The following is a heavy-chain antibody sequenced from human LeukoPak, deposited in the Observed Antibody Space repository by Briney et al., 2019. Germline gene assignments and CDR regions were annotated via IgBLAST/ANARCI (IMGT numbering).Heavy chain of an antibody. Sequence: SETLSLTCTVSGGSISSYYWSWIRQSPGKGLEWIGYICYSGSTNYSPSLKSRVTISVDTSKNQFSLKLSSVTAADTAVYYCARGGSGPYPRLDYWGQGSLVTVSS. J-gene: IGHJ4*02. CDR2: ICYSGST. CDR1: GGSISSYY. CDR3: ARGGSGPYPRLDY. D-gene: IGHD6-19*01. V-gene: IGHV4-59*01.